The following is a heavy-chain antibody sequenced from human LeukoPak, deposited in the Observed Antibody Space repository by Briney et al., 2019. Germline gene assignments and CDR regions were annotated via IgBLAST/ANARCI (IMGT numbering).Heavy chain of an antibody. CDR1: GGSISSYY. CDR3: ARDFPPYYDSSGYYYPPWGHDY. V-gene: IGHV4-59*01. CDR2: IYCSGST. Sequence: PSETLSLTCTVSGGSISSYYWSWIRQPPGKGLEWIGYIYCSGSTNYNPSLKSRVTISVDTSKNQFSLKLSSVTAADTAVYYCARDFPPYYDSSGYYYPPWGHDYWGQGTLVTVSS. D-gene: IGHD3-22*01. J-gene: IGHJ4*02.